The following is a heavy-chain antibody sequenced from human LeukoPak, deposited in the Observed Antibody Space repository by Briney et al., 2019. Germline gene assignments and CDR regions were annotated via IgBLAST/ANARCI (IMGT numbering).Heavy chain of an antibody. V-gene: IGHV4-4*07. CDR1: GGSISSYY. J-gene: IGHJ6*03. CDR2: IYTSGST. D-gene: IGHD2-15*01. Sequence: SETLSLTCTVSGGSISSYYWSWIRQPAGKGLEWIGRIYTSGSTNYNPSLKSRVTMSVDTSKNQFSLKLSSVTAADTAVYYCAREHCSGGSCYSIYYYYMDVWGKGTTVTVSS. CDR3: AREHCSGGSCYSIYYYYMDV.